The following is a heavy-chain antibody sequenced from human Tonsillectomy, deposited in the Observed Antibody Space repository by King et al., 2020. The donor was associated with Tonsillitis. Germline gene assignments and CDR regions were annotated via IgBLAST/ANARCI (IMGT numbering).Heavy chain of an antibody. CDR1: GFTFSTYA. Sequence: VQLVESGGGLVQPGGSLRLSCAASGFTFSTYAVSWVRQAPGKGLEWVSGISGSGGTTYYADSVKGRFTISRDSSKNTLYLQMNSLRAEDTAVYYCAKSGGYDLYYYYGMDVWGQGTTVTVSS. D-gene: IGHD5-12*01. CDR2: ISGSGGTT. V-gene: IGHV3-23*04. CDR3: AKSGGYDLYYYYGMDV. J-gene: IGHJ6*02.